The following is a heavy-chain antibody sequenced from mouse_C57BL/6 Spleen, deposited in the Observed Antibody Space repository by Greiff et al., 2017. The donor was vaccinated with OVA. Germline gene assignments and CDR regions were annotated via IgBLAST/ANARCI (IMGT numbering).Heavy chain of an antibody. CDR2: INPSNGCT. CDR3: ANIATTVVGDY. V-gene: IGHV1-53*01. Sequence: QVQLQQPGTELVKPGASVKLSCKASGYTFTSYWMHWVKQRPGQGLEWIGNINPSNGCTNYNEKFKSKATLTVDTTSSTAYMQLSRLTSEDSAGYYCANIATTVVGDYWGQGTTLTVSA. CDR1: GYTFTSYW. D-gene: IGHD1-1*01. J-gene: IGHJ2*01.